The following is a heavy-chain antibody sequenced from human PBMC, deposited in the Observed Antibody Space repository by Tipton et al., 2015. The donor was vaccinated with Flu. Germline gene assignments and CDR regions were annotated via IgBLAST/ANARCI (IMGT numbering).Heavy chain of an antibody. CDR2: IYYSGST. CDR1: GGSISSSSYY. Sequence: TLSLTCIVSGGSISSSSYYWGWIRQPPGKGLEWIGSIYYSGSTYYNPSLKSRVTISVDTSKNQFSLKLSSVTAADTAVYYRARQSHKSRYCSGGRHGFDPWGQGTLVTVSS. J-gene: IGHJ5*02. D-gene: IGHD2-15*01. CDR3: ARQSHKSRYCSGGRHGFDP. V-gene: IGHV4-39*01.